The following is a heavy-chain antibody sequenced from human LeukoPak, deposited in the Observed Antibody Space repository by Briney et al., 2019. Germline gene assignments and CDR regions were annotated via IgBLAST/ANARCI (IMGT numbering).Heavy chain of an antibody. D-gene: IGHD6-19*01. CDR3: ASYSSGWSGFDY. V-gene: IGHV4-59*01. CDR1: GGSISSYY. CDR2: IYYSGST. Sequence: SETLSLTCTVSGGSISSYYWSWIRQPPGKGLEWIGYIYYSGSTNYNPSLKSRVTISVDTSKNQFSLKLSSVTAAYTAVYYCASYSSGWSGFDYWGQGTLVTVSS. J-gene: IGHJ4*02.